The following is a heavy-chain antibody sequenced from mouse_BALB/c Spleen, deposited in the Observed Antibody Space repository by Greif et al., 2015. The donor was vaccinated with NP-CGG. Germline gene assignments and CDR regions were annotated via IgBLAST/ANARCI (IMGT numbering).Heavy chain of an antibody. CDR3: ARDNAVEDAMDY. CDR1: GFTFTDYY. D-gene: IGHD1-1*01. V-gene: IGHV7-3*02. CDR2: IRNKANGYTT. Sequence: EVQGVESGGGLVQPGGSLRLSCATSGFTFTDYYMSWVRQPPGKALEWLGFIRNKANGYTTEYSASVKGRFTISRDNSQSILYLQMITLRAEDSSTYYCARDNAVEDAMDYWGQGISVTVSS. J-gene: IGHJ4*01.